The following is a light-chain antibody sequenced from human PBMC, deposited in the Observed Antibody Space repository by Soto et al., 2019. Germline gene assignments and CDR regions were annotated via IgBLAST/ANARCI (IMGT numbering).Light chain of an antibody. J-gene: IGKJ2*02. CDR1: QDINKY. CDR3: QQYDILHRT. CDR2: DAS. V-gene: IGKV1-33*01. Sequence: DIQMTQSPSSLSASVGDRVTITCQASQDINKYLNWYQQKPGKAPKLLIYDASNLEPGVPSRFSGGGCGTHFTFTISSLQAEDLATDYCQQYDILHRTFGQGTKLEIK.